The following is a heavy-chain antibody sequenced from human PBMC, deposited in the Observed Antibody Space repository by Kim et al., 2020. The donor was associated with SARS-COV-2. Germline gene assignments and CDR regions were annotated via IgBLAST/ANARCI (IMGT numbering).Heavy chain of an antibody. CDR3: ARAVGSGYYYAPVGYFDL. CDR1: GYTFTSYY. Sequence: ASVKVSCKASGYTFTSYYMHWVRQAPGQGLEWMGIINPSGGSTSYAQKFQGRVTMTRDTSTSTVYMELSSLRSEDTAVYYCARAVGSGYYYAPVGYFDLWGRGTLVTVSS. J-gene: IGHJ2*01. D-gene: IGHD3-22*01. CDR2: INPSGGST. V-gene: IGHV1-46*01.